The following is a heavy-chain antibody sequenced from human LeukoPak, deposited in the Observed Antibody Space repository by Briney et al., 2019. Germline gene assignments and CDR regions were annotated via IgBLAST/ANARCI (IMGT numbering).Heavy chain of an antibody. CDR3: ARGLEWLGFDY. Sequence: SVKVSCTASGGTFSSYAIRWVRQAPGQGLEWMGRIIPILGIANYAQKFQGRVTITADKSTSTAYMELSSLRSEDTAVYYCARGLEWLGFDYWGQGTLVTVSS. J-gene: IGHJ4*02. CDR2: IIPILGIA. CDR1: GGTFSSYA. V-gene: IGHV1-69*04. D-gene: IGHD1-1*01.